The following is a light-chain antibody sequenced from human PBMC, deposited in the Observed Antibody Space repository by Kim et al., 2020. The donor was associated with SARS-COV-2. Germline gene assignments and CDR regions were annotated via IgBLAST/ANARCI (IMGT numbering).Light chain of an antibody. Sequence: ELTQPPSASGTPGQRVTISCSGSSSNIGSNTVNWYQQLPGTAPTLLIYSNNQPPSAVPDRFSGSKSGTSASLAISGLQPEDEADYYCAAWGDSLIWV. V-gene: IGLV1-44*01. J-gene: IGLJ3*02. CDR3: AAWGDSLIWV. CDR1: SSNIGSNT. CDR2: SNN.